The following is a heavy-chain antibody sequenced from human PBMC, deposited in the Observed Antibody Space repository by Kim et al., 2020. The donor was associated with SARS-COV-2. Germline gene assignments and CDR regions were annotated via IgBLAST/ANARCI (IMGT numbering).Heavy chain of an antibody. D-gene: IGHD2-15*01. CDR3: ARGKIVVLGEFDY. V-gene: IGHV4-34*01. J-gene: IGHJ4*02. CDR1: GGSFSGYY. CDR2: INHSGST. Sequence: SETLSLTCAVYGGSFSGYYWGWIRQPPGKGLEWIGEINHSGSTNYNPSLKSRVTISVDTSKNQFSLKLSSVTAADTAVYYCARGKIVVLGEFDYWGQGTLVTVSS.